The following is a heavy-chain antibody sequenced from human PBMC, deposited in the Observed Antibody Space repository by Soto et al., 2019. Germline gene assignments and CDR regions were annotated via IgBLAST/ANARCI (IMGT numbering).Heavy chain of an antibody. J-gene: IGHJ4*02. CDR2: IYHSGST. CDR3: ARWVEVSLDYFDA. V-gene: IGHV4-30-2*01. Sequence: SETLSLTCAVSGGSISSGGYSWSWIRQPPGKGLEWIGYIYHSGSTYYNPSLKSRVTISVDRSKNQFSLNLSSVTAADTAVYYGARWVEVSLDYFDAWGQGTPVTVSS. CDR1: GGSISSGGYS. D-gene: IGHD2-15*01.